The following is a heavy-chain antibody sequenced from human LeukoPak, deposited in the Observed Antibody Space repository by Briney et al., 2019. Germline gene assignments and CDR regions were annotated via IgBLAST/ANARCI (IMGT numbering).Heavy chain of an antibody. J-gene: IGHJ4*02. CDR1: GFTFSNAC. CDR3: TTDRPDY. D-gene: IGHD6-6*01. CDR2: IKSKTDGGTT. V-gene: IGHV3-15*01. Sequence: GGSLRLSCAPSGFTFSNACMSWVRQAPGKGLEWVGPIKSKTDGGTTDYAAPVKGRFTISRDDSKNTLYLQMNSLKTEDTAVYYCTTDRPDYWGQGTLVTVSS.